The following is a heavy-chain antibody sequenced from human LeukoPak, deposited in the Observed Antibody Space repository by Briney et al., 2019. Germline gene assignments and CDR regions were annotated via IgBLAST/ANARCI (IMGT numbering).Heavy chain of an antibody. CDR3: AKGKGGDYVLDAFDI. J-gene: IGHJ3*02. CDR2: ISGSGGST. D-gene: IGHD4-17*01. CDR1: GFTFSSYA. V-gene: IGHV3-23*01. Sequence: GGSLRLSCAASGFTFSSYAMSWVRQAPGKGLEWVSAISGSGGSTYYADSVKGRFTISRDNSKNTLYLQMNRLRAEDTAVYYCAKGKGGDYVLDAFDIWGQGTMVTVSS.